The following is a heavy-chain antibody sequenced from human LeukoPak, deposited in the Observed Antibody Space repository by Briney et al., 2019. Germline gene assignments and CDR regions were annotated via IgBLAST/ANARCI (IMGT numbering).Heavy chain of an antibody. CDR3: AKAGHVLLWFGESLFGAFDI. J-gene: IGHJ3*02. CDR2: ISGSGGST. D-gene: IGHD3-10*01. CDR1: GFTFSSYA. Sequence: PGGSLRLSCAASGFTFSSYAMSWVRQDPGKGLEWVSAISGSGGSTYYADSVKGRFTISRDNSKNTLYLQMNSLRAEDTAVYYCAKAGHVLLWFGESLFGAFDIWGQGTMVTVSS. V-gene: IGHV3-23*01.